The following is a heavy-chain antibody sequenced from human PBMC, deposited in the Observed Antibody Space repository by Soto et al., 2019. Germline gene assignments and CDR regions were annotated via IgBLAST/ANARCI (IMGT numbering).Heavy chain of an antibody. V-gene: IGHV3-30*18. CDR1: GFTFSSYG. D-gene: IGHD6-6*01. Sequence: PGGSLRLSCAASGFTFSSYGMHWVRQAPGKGLEWVAVISYDGSNKYYADSVKGRFTISRDNSKNTLYLQMNSLRAEDTAVYYCAKEGSSSSCADYWGQGTLVTVSS. CDR2: ISYDGSNK. CDR3: AKEGSSSSCADY. J-gene: IGHJ4*02.